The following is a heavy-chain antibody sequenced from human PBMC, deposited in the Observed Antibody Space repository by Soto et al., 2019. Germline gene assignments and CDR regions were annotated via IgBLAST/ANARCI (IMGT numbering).Heavy chain of an antibody. D-gene: IGHD1-26*01. V-gene: IGHV1-18*04. Sequence: QVQLVQSGAEVKKPRASVKVSCKASGYTFTSYGISWVRQAPGQGLEWLGWISAYNGNTNYAQKLQGGVTMTTDTSTSTAYMELRSLRSDDTAVYYCARARGGGVGAFLFTDYWGQGTLVTVSS. CDR3: ARARGGGVGAFLFTDY. CDR1: GYTFTSYG. J-gene: IGHJ4*02. CDR2: ISAYNGNT.